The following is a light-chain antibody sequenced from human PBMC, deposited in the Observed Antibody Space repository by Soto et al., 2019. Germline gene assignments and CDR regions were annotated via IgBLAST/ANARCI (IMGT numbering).Light chain of an antibody. CDR3: QQYGSSPYT. J-gene: IGKJ2*01. CDR1: QSVRNSY. V-gene: IGKV3-20*01. Sequence: EIVLTQSPGTLSLSPGERATLSCRASQSVRNSYLAWYQQKPDQAPRLLISGASGRAAGIPDRFSGSGSGTAFTLTSSRLEPEDFAVYYCQQYGSSPYTFGQGTKLEL. CDR2: GAS.